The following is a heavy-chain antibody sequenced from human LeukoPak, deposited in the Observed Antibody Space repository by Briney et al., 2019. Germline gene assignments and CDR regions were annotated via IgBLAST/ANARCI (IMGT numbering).Heavy chain of an antibody. J-gene: IGHJ4*02. V-gene: IGHV3-30*04. Sequence: PGGSLRLSCAASGFTFSSYAMHWVRQAPGKGLEWVAVISYDGSNKYYADSVKGRFTISRDNAKNSLYLQMNSLRAEDTALYYCARDRSMTHFDYWGQGTLVTVSS. CDR1: GFTFSSYA. CDR3: ARDRSMTHFDY. CDR2: ISYDGSNK.